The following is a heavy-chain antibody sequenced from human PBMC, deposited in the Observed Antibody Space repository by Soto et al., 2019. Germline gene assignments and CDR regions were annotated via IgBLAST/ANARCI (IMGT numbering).Heavy chain of an antibody. CDR3: ARLWDRGGRLYYYDSSGYRPLIYMDYYYYYGMDV. CDR2: IDPSDSYT. Sequence: PGESLKICCKGSGYSFTSYWISWVRQMPGKGLVWMGRIDPSDSYTNYSPSFQGHVTISADKSISTAYLQWSSLKASDTAMYYCARLWDRGGRLYYYDSSGYRPLIYMDYYYYYGMDVWGQGTTVTVSS. V-gene: IGHV5-10-1*01. J-gene: IGHJ6*02. CDR1: GYSFTSYW. D-gene: IGHD3-22*01.